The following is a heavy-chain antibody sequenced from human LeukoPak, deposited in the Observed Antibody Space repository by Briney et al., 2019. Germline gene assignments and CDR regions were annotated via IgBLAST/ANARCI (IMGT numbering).Heavy chain of an antibody. CDR1: GGTFSSYA. Sequence: ASVNVSCKASGGTFSSYAISWVRQAPGQGLEWMGRIIPIFGIANYAQKFQGRVTITADKSTSTAYMELSSLRSEDTAVYYCARDKSGGGYYYEDVVYFDYWGQGTLVTVSS. V-gene: IGHV1-69*04. D-gene: IGHD3-22*01. CDR2: IIPIFGIA. J-gene: IGHJ4*02. CDR3: ARDKSGGGYYYEDVVYFDY.